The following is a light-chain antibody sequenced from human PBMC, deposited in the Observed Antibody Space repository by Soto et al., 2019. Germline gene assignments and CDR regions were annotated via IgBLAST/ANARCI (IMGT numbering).Light chain of an antibody. Sequence: IVMTHSPATLSVSPGERATLSCSASQYISINLAWYQQKPVQSPRLLIYGASSRATGIPDRFSGSGSGTDFTLPISRLEPEDFAVYYCQQYGSSPRTFGQGTKVDI. CDR3: QQYGSSPRT. V-gene: IGKV3-20*01. J-gene: IGKJ1*01. CDR2: GAS. CDR1: QYISIN.